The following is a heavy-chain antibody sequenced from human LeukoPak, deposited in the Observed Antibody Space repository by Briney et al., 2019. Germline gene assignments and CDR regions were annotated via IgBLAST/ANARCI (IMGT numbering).Heavy chain of an antibody. CDR2: INPNSGGT. J-gene: IGHJ5*02. CDR3: AREYYDILTGYLPWFDP. D-gene: IGHD3-9*01. V-gene: IGHV1-2*06. Sequence: ASVKVSCKASGGTFSSYAISWVRQAPGQGLEWMGRINPNSGGTNYAQKFQGRVTMTRDTSISTAYMELSRLRSDDTAVYYCAREYYDILTGYLPWFDPWGQGTLVTVSS. CDR1: GGTFSSYA.